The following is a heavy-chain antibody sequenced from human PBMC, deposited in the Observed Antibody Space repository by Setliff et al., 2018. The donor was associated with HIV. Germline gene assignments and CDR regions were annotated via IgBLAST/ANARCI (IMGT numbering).Heavy chain of an antibody. D-gene: IGHD5-12*01. CDR3: VFGLRFSPFDN. CDR1: GGSISGSSYY. J-gene: IGHJ4*02. CDR2: MYYSGST. Sequence: SETLSLTCIVSGGSISGSSYYWGWIRQSPGKGLEWIGNMYYSGSTYYNPSLKGRVTISVDTSKNHLSLKLTSVTAADTGLYYCVFGLRFSPFDNWGQGTLVTVSS. V-gene: IGHV4-39*02.